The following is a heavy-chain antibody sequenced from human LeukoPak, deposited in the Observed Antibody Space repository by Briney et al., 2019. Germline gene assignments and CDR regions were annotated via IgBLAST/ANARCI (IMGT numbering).Heavy chain of an antibody. CDR2: IYYSGST. J-gene: IGHJ4*02. CDR3: ARHDSRAVAGIDY. D-gene: IGHD6-19*01. CDR1: GGSISSSSYY. V-gene: IGHV4-39*01. Sequence: PSETLSLTCTVSGGSISSSSYYWGWIRQPPGKGLEWIGSIYYSGSTYYNPSLKSRVTISVDTSKNQFSLKLSSVTAADTAVYYCARHDSRAVAGIDYWGQGTLVTVSS.